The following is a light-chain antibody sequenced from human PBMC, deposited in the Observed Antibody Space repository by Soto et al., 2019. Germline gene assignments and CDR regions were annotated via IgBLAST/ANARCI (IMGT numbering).Light chain of an antibody. Sequence: QSALTQPPSASGSPGQSVAISCTGTSSDVGGYNYVSWYQQHPGKAPKLMIYEISKRPSGVPDRFSGSKSGNTAPLTVSGLQAEDEADYYCSSYAGTHIVFGTGTKLTVL. J-gene: IGLJ1*01. CDR1: SSDVGGYNY. V-gene: IGLV2-8*01. CDR2: EIS. CDR3: SSYAGTHIV.